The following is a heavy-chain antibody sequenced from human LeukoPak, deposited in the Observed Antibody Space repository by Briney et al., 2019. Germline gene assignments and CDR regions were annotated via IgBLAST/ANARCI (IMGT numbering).Heavy chain of an antibody. CDR1: GFTFSSYG. Sequence: PGGSLRLSCAASGFTFSSYGMHWVRQAPGKGLEWVAFIRYDGSNKYYADSVKGRFTISRDNSKNTLYLQMNSLRAEDTAVYYCAKDRIAAAGTTFDYWGQGTLVTVSS. D-gene: IGHD6-13*01. V-gene: IGHV3-30*02. CDR2: IRYDGSNK. J-gene: IGHJ4*02. CDR3: AKDRIAAAGTTFDY.